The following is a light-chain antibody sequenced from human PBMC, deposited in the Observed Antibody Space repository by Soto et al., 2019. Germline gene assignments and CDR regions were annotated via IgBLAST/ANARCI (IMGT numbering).Light chain of an antibody. V-gene: IGKV2-28*01. Sequence: DIVMTQSPLSLPVTPVEPASISCRSSQSLLHSNGYNYLDWYLQKRGQSPQLLIFLGSSRAPVVPNRFSGSGSGTDFTLKISRVEAEDVWVYYCMQALQTPYTFGQGTKLEIK. CDR1: QSLLHSNGYNY. J-gene: IGKJ2*01. CDR3: MQALQTPYT. CDR2: LGS.